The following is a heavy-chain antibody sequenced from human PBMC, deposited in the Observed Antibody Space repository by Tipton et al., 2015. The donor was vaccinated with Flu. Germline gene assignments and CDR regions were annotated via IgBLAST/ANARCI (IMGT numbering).Heavy chain of an antibody. V-gene: IGHV1-18*01. CDR3: ARRSYGGWEEDDAFDI. D-gene: IGHD4-23*01. CDR2: ISAYNGNT. Sequence: QVQLVQSGAEVKKPGASVKVSFKASGYTFTSYGISWVRQAPGQGLEWMGWISAYNGNTNYAQKLQGRVTMTTDTSTSTAYMELRSLRSDDTAVYYCARRSYGGWEEDDAFDIWGQGTMVTVSS. CDR1: GYTFTSYG. J-gene: IGHJ3*02.